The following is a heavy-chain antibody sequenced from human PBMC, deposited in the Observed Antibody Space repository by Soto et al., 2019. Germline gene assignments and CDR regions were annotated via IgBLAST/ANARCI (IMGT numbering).Heavy chain of an antibody. D-gene: IGHD2-15*01. Sequence: QVQLVQSGAEVKKPGASVKVSCKASGYTFTGYYMHWVRQAPGQGLEWMGWINPNSGGTNYAQKFQGRVTMTRDTSISKAYMELSRLRSDDTAVYYCARVTGYCSGGSCYPNDYWGQGTLVTVSS. V-gene: IGHV1-2*02. J-gene: IGHJ4*02. CDR3: ARVTGYCSGGSCYPNDY. CDR2: INPNSGGT. CDR1: GYTFTGYY.